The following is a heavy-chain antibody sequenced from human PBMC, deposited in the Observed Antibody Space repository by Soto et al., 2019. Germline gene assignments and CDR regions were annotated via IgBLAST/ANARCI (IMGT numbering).Heavy chain of an antibody. D-gene: IGHD3-3*01. Sequence: PGGSLRLSCTASGFTFVDYAMSWVRQAPGKGLEWVGFIRSKAYGGTTEYAASVKGRFTISRDDSKSIAYLQMNSLKSVDTAVYYCTNGHYDFWSSYYVGYDMDVWGQGTTVTVSS. CDR1: GFTFVDYA. J-gene: IGHJ6*02. V-gene: IGHV3-49*04. CDR2: IRSKAYGGTT. CDR3: TNGHYDFWSSYYVGYDMDV.